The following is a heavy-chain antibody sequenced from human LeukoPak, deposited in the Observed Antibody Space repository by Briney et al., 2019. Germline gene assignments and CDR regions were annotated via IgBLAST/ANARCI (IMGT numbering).Heavy chain of an antibody. CDR2: IKSNPDGGAA. Sequence: PGGSLRLSCAASSFTFSNAWMNWVRQAPGKGLEWVGRIKSNPDGGAADYAAPVKGRFTISRDDSKNTLYLQMNSLRAEDTAVYYCAREGGLSPDAFDIWGQGTMVTVSS. CDR1: SFTFSNAW. D-gene: IGHD3-16*01. V-gene: IGHV3-15*07. J-gene: IGHJ3*02. CDR3: AREGGLSPDAFDI.